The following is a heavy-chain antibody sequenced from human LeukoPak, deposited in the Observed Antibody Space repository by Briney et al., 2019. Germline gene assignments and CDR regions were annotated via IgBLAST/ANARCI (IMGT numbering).Heavy chain of an antibody. CDR3: ARLRYQLLPNYDILTPYVSYYGMDV. J-gene: IGHJ6*02. CDR1: GGSISSYY. CDR2: IYYSGST. D-gene: IGHD3-9*01. Sequence: PSETLSLTCIVSGGSISSYYWSWIRQPPGKGLEWIGYIYYSGSTNYNPSLKSRVTISVDTSKNQFSLKLSSVTAADTAMYYCARLRYQLLPNYDILTPYVSYYGMDVWGQGTTVTVSS. V-gene: IGHV4-59*08.